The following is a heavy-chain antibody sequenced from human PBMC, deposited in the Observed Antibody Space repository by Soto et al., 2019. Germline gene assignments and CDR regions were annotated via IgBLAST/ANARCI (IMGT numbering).Heavy chain of an antibody. Sequence: QVQLQESGPGLVKPSETLSLTCTVSGGSITRGGYYWSWIRQHPGKGLEWIGYIYNSGTTYYNPSLKRRVTISVDPSKTQFSLKLTSVTAADTAVYYCARDPARWGQGTLVTVSS. CDR2: IYNSGTT. J-gene: IGHJ4*02. V-gene: IGHV4-31*03. CDR1: GGSITRGGYY. CDR3: ARDPAR.